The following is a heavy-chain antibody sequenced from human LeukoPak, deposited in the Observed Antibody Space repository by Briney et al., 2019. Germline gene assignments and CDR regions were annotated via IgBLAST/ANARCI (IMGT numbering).Heavy chain of an antibody. V-gene: IGHV1-2*02. CDR2: INPNSGGT. D-gene: IGHD3-10*01. J-gene: IGHJ4*02. Sequence: GASVKVSCKASGYTFTGYYMHWVRQAPGQGLEWMGWINPNSGGTNYAQKFQGRVTMTRDTSISTAYMELSRLRSDDTAVYYCARVAWVRGVIMYYFDYWGQGTLVTVSS. CDR3: ARVAWVRGVIMYYFDY. CDR1: GYTFTGYY.